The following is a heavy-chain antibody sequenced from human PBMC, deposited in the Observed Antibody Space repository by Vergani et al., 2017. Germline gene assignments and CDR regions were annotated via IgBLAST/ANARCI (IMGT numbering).Heavy chain of an antibody. CDR1: GLNFGENG. Sequence: EVQLLESGGDLVQPGGSLGLSCQTSGLNFGENGVSWVRQAPGKGLEWIGFIRSKTYGATTEYAASVRGRFTISRDDSKGIAYLQMSSLKKEDTAVYRCAVEIYDYGGSRDFDYWGQGTLVVVSS. CDR3: AVEIYDYGGSRDFDY. V-gene: IGHV3-49*04. D-gene: IGHD4-23*01. J-gene: IGHJ4*02. CDR2: IRSKTYGATT.